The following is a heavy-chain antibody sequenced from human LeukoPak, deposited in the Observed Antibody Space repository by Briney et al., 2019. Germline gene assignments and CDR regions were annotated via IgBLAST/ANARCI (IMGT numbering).Heavy chain of an antibody. V-gene: IGHV4-39*01. J-gene: IGHJ4*02. D-gene: IGHD3-22*01. CDR3: VRRVAGSGYRDY. Sequence: SETLSLTCTVSGGSISSSRHYWGWIRQPPGTGLEWIGNILYSGSTNYNPSLKSRVTISVDTSKNQFSLKLSSVTAADTAEYYCVRRVAGSGYRDYWGQGTLVTVSS. CDR1: GGSISSSRHY. CDR2: ILYSGST.